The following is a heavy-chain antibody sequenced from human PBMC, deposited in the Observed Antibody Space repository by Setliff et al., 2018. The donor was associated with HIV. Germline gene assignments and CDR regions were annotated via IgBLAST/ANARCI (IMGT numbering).Heavy chain of an antibody. Sequence: SETLSLTCTVSGGSITSYYWNWIRQSPGKGLEWIGYIFDSGTTKYSPSVTSRVTISVDASKNQFFLQLISVTAADTAVYYSARQGGYNSPLMVWGQGKLVTVS. V-gene: IGHV4-59*08. CDR2: IFDSGTT. D-gene: IGHD3-10*01. CDR3: ARQGGYNSPLMV. J-gene: IGHJ4*02. CDR1: GGSITSYY.